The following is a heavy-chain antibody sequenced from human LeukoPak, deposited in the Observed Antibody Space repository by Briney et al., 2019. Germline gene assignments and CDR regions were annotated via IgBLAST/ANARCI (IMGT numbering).Heavy chain of an antibody. D-gene: IGHD3-10*01. CDR2: IWYDGSNK. CDR3: ARANYGSGSNYYYGLDV. Sequence: PGRSLRLSCAASGFTFSSYGMHWVRQAPGKGLEWVAVIWYDGSNKYYADSVKGRFTISRDNSKNTLYLEMNSLGVEDTAVYYCARANYGSGSNYYYGLDVWGKGTTVSVSS. V-gene: IGHV3-33*01. CDR1: GFTFSSYG. J-gene: IGHJ6*04.